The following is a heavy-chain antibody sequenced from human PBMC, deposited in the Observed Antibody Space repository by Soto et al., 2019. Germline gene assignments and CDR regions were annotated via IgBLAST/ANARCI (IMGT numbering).Heavy chain of an antibody. Sequence: QVQLVESGGGVVQPGRSLRLSCAASGFTFSSYAMHWVRQAPGKGLEWVAVISYDGSNKYYADSVKGRFTISRDNSKNTMYLQMTSLRAEDTAVYYCARLSTVTKFYYYYGIDVWGQGTTVTVSS. J-gene: IGHJ6*02. V-gene: IGHV3-30-3*01. CDR3: ARLSTVTKFYYYYGIDV. CDR1: GFTFSSYA. CDR2: ISYDGSNK. D-gene: IGHD4-17*01.